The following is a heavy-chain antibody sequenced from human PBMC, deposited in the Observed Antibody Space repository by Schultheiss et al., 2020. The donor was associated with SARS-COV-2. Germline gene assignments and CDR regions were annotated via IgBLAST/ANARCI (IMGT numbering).Heavy chain of an antibody. CDR3: ARDSGWYGHGMDV. CDR2: IYYSGST. V-gene: IGHV4-61*08. J-gene: IGHJ6*02. D-gene: IGHD6-13*01. Sequence: SETLSLTCTVSGGSISSGDYYWSWIRQPPGKGLEWIGYIYYSGSTNYNPSLKSRVTISVDTSKNQFSLKLSSVTAADTAVYYCARDSGWYGHGMDVWGQGTTVTVSS. CDR1: GGSISSGDYY.